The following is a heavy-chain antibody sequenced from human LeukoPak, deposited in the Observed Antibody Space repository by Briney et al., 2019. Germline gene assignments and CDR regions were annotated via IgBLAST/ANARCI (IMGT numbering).Heavy chain of an antibody. J-gene: IGHJ4*02. Sequence: SETLSLTCTVSGDSINSYHWSWIRQPAGKGLEWIGRIHMSGSTNYNPSLRSRVAISMDDSKNQFSLKLKSVTAADTAVYYCARDDSSRDDSGGYHYWGQGTLVTISS. V-gene: IGHV4-4*07. CDR3: ARDDSSRDDSGGYHY. D-gene: IGHD3-22*01. CDR2: IHMSGST. CDR1: GDSINSYH.